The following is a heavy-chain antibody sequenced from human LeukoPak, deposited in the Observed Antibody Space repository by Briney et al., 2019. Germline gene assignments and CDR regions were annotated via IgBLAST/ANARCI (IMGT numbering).Heavy chain of an antibody. CDR3: ARHNADSDSWFWFDP. Sequence: SETLSLTCTVSGGSISSSSYYWGWIRQPPGKGLEWIGSIYYSGSTYYNPSLKSRVTISLDTSKNQFSLKLRSVTAADSAVYFCARHNADSDSWFWFDPWGQGNLVTVSS. V-gene: IGHV4-39*01. CDR2: IYYSGST. D-gene: IGHD6-13*01. CDR1: GGSISSSSYY. J-gene: IGHJ5*02.